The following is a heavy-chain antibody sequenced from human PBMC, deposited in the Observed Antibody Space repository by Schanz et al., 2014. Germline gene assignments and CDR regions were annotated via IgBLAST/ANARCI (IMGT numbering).Heavy chain of an antibody. J-gene: IGHJ4*02. CDR3: AAHETLSTTACYPS. Sequence: QVQLVESGGGVVKPGGSLRLSCTASGFTFRDYQMTWIRQAPGKGLEWVSYITSGSAKFYADSVKGRFTISRDNAKNSLYLQMNSLRAEDTAVYYCAAHETLSTTACYPSWGQGTLVAVSS. V-gene: IGHV3-11*01. CDR1: GFTFRDYQ. D-gene: IGHD2-2*01. CDR2: ITSGSAK.